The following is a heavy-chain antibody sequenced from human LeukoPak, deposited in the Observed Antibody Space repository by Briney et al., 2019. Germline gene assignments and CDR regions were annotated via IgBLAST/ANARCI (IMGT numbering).Heavy chain of an antibody. CDR1: GGSISSGDYY. V-gene: IGHV4-30-4*01. J-gene: IGHJ5*02. CDR2: IYYSGST. Sequence: SETLSLTCTVSGGSISSGDYYWSWVRQPPGKGLEWIGYIYYSGSTYYNPSLKSRVTISVDTSKNQFSLKLSSVTAADTAVYYCARSYVGGFWFDPWGQGTLVTVSS. D-gene: IGHD4-23*01. CDR3: ARSYVGGFWFDP.